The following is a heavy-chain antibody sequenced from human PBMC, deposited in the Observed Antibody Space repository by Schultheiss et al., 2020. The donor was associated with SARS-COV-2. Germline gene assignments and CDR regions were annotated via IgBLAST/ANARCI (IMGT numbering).Heavy chain of an antibody. CDR1: GYTFTGYY. J-gene: IGHJ4*02. V-gene: IGHV1-2*06. CDR3: AREECTGGVCYHYFDY. D-gene: IGHD2-8*02. Sequence: ASVKVSCKASGYTFTGYYMHWVRQAPGQGLEWMGRINPNSGGTNYAQKFQGRVTMTRDTSASTAYMELSSLRSEDTAVYYCAREECTGGVCYHYFDYWGQGTLVTVSS. CDR2: INPNSGGT.